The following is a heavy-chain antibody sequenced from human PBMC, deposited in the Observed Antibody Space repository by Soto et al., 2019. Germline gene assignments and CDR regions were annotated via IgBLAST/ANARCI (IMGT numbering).Heavy chain of an antibody. CDR2: INHSGST. J-gene: IGHJ5*02. CDR1: GGCFSGYY. D-gene: IGHD2-21*01. CDR3: AGYSAITNWFVP. Sequence: SETLSLTCAVYGGCFSGYYWSWIRPPPGKGLEWIGEINHSGSTNYNPSLKSRVTISVDTSKNQFSLKLSSVTAADTAVYYCAGYSAITNWFVPGGPETLVTVST. V-gene: IGHV4-34*01.